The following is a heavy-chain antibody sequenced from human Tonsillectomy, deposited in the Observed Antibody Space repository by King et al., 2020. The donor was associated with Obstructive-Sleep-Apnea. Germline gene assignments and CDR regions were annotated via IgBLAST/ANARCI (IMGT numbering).Heavy chain of an antibody. J-gene: IGHJ4*02. Sequence: VQLVESGGGVVQPGMSLRLSCAASGFTFNNYGMHWVRQAPGTGLDWLAVIWYDGTNKYYVGSVKGRFTISRDNSKNTRYLEMDSLRAGDTAVYYCAKDTTRSYNRHTFDYWGQGTLVTVSS. CDR1: GFTFNNYG. CDR2: IWYDGTNK. CDR3: AKDTTRSYNRHTFDY. V-gene: IGHV3-33*06. D-gene: IGHD5-24*01.